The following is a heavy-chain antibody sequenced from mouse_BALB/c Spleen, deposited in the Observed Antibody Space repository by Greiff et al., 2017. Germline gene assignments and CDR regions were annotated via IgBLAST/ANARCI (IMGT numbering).Heavy chain of an antibody. D-gene: IGHD4-1*01. Sequence: EVQLVESGAELVRPGALVKLSCKASGFNIKDYYMHWVKQRPEQGLEWIGWIDPENGNTIYDPKFQGKASITADTSSNTAYLQLSSLTSEDTAVYYCARPLTGSAMDYWGQGTSVTVSS. CDR3: ARPLTGSAMDY. J-gene: IGHJ4*01. CDR2: IDPENGNT. V-gene: IGHV14-1*02. CDR1: GFNIKDYY.